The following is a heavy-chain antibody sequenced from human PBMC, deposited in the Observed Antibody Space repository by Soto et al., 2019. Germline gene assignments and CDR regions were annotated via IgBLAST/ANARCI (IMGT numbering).Heavy chain of an antibody. CDR1: GYTFTSYG. Sequence: QVQLVQSGAEVKKPGASVKVSCKASGYTFTSYGISWVRQAPGQGLEWMGWISAYNGNTNYAQKLQGRVTMTTDTSTSTAYMELRSLRSDDTAVYYCARDASITMVVVGPCSADYWGQGTLVTVSS. CDR3: ARDASITMVVVGPCSADY. D-gene: IGHD3-22*01. V-gene: IGHV1-18*04. CDR2: ISAYNGNT. J-gene: IGHJ4*02.